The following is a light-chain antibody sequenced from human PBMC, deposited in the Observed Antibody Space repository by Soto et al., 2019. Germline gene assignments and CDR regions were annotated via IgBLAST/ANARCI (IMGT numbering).Light chain of an antibody. CDR3: AAWDDSLNGHVV. J-gene: IGLJ2*01. V-gene: IGLV1-44*01. CDR1: SSNIGNNA. Sequence: QSVLTQPPSAAGTPGQRVTISCSGSSSNIGNNAVNWFQQLPGTAPKLLMYNNNQRPSGVPDRFSGSKSGTSAPLAISGLQSEDEGEYYCAAWDDSLNGHVVFGGGTKLTVL. CDR2: NNN.